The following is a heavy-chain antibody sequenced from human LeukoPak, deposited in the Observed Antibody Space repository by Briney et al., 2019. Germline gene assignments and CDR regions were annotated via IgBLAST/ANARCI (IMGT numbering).Heavy chain of an antibody. V-gene: IGHV1-46*01. D-gene: IGHD6-19*01. CDR1: GYIFTSYF. J-gene: IGHJ6*03. CDR2: INPSGGST. CDR3: ARRGSGWTRFYYYYMDV. Sequence: ASVKVSCKASGYIFTSYFMHWVRQAPGQGLEWMGLINPSGGSTRYTQKFQGRVTMTRDMSTSTVYMELSSLRSEDTAVYYCARRGSGWTRFYYYYMDVWGKGTTVTISS.